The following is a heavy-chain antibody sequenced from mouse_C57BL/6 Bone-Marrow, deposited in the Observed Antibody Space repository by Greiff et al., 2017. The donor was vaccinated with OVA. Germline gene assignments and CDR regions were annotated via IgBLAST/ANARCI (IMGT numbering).Heavy chain of an antibody. D-gene: IGHD2-1*01. Sequence: EVQLVESGGGLVQPGGSLKLSCAASGFTFSDYYMYWVRQTPEKRLEWVAYISNGGGSTYYPDTVKGRFTISRDNAKNTLYLQMSRLKSEDTAMYYCARQGDGNFYYFDYWGQGTTLTVSS. CDR2: ISNGGGST. V-gene: IGHV5-12*01. J-gene: IGHJ2*01. CDR1: GFTFSDYY. CDR3: ARQGDGNFYYFDY.